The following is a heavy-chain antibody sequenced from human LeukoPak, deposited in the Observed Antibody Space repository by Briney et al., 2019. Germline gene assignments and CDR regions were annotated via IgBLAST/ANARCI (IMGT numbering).Heavy chain of an antibody. CDR1: GIALSNYG. CDR3: AKRGVVIRVILVGFHKEAYYFDS. V-gene: IGHV3-23*01. CDR2: ISDSGGRT. Sequence: GGSLRVSCAVSGIALSNYGVSWVRLAPGKGLEWVAGISDSGGRTNYADSVKGRFTISRDNSKNTLYLQMNSLRAEDTAVYFCAKRGVVIRVILVGFHKEAYYFDSWGQGALVTVSS. J-gene: IGHJ4*02. D-gene: IGHD3-22*01.